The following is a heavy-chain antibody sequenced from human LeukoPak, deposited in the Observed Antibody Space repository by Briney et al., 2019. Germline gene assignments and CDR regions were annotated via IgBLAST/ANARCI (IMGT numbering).Heavy chain of an antibody. J-gene: IGHJ4*02. CDR3: ARDSLRHHDYGDYDY. D-gene: IGHD4-17*01. CDR1: GFTFSSYA. CDR2: ISYDGSNK. V-gene: IGHV3-30*04. Sequence: PEGSLRLSCAASGFTFSSYAMHWVRQAPGKGLEWVAVISYDGSNKYYADSVKGRFTISRDNSKNTLCLQMNSLRAEDTAVYYCARDSLRHHDYGDYDYWGQGTLVAVSS.